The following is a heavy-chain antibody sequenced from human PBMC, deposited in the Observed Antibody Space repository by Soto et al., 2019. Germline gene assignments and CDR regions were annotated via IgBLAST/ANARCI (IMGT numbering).Heavy chain of an antibody. CDR3: ARGPRRSGGQGLRYYYMDV. V-gene: IGHV4-34*01. CDR2: INHSGST. Sequence: SETLSLTCAVYGGSFSGYYWSWIRQPPGKGLEWIGEINHSGSTNYNPSLKSRVTISVDTSKNQFSLKLSSVTAADTAVYYCARGPRRSGGQGLRYYYMDVWGKGTTVTVSS. CDR1: GGSFSGYY. D-gene: IGHD2-15*01. J-gene: IGHJ6*03.